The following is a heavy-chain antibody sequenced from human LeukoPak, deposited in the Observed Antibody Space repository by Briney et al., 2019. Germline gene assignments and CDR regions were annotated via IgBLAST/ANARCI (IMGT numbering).Heavy chain of an antibody. CDR1: GGSFSGYY. V-gene: IGHV4-34*01. CDR2: INHSGST. CDR3: ARGLRLGYCSSTSCRYYMDV. J-gene: IGHJ6*03. Sequence: SETLSLTCAVYGGSFSGYYWSWIRQPPGKGLEWIGEINHSGSTNYNLSLKSRVTISVDTSKNQFSLKLSSVTAADTAVYYCARGLRLGYCSSTSCRYYMDVWGKGTTVTVSS. D-gene: IGHD2-2*01.